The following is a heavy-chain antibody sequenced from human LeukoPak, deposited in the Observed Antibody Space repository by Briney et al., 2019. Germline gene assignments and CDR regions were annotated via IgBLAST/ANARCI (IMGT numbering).Heavy chain of an antibody. D-gene: IGHD3-22*01. V-gene: IGHV4-30-4*01. CDR2: IYYSGST. CDR1: GGSISSGDYY. CDR3: ARVDDSSGYRWFDP. Sequence: PSQTLSLTCTVSGGSISSGDYYWSWIRQPPGKGLEWIGYIYYSGSTYYNPSLKSRVTMSVDTSKNQFSLKLSSVTAADTAVYYCARVDDSSGYRWFDPWGQGTLVTVSS. J-gene: IGHJ5*02.